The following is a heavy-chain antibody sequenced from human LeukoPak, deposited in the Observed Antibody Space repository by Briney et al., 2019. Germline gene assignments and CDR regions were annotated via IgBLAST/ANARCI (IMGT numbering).Heavy chain of an antibody. Sequence: ASVKVSCKASGYTFTTNGISWVRQAPGQGLEWMGWINPNSGGTYYAQRFQGRVTMTRDTSISTAHMELSRLTSDDTAVYYCARGIAVAGIGWFDPWGQGTLVIVSS. D-gene: IGHD6-19*01. CDR1: GYTFTTNG. V-gene: IGHV1-2*02. CDR2: INPNSGGT. J-gene: IGHJ5*02. CDR3: ARGIAVAGIGWFDP.